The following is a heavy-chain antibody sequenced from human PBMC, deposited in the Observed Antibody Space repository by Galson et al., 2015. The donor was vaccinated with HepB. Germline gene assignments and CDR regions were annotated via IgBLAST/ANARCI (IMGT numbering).Heavy chain of an antibody. J-gene: IGHJ4*02. Sequence: SLRLSCAGSGFIFDNYAMHWVRQAPGKGLEWVSGISWNSGIIGYADSVKGRFTISRDNAKNSLYLQMNSLRAEDTALYYCTKGMQQLVPYYFVYWGQGTLVTVSS. V-gene: IGHV3-9*01. CDR3: TKGMQQLVPYYFVY. CDR2: ISWNSGII. D-gene: IGHD6-13*01. CDR1: GFIFDNYA.